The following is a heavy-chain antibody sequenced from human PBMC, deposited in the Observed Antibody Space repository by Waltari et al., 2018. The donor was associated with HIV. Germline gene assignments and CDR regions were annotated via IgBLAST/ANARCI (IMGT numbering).Heavy chain of an antibody. Sequence: EVQLVESAGGLVQPGWSLRLACAASGFTVSSNSMSRVRQAPGKGLEGVSVIYSGGRTYYEDSVKGRFTITRDNSKNTLYLQMNSLRAEDTAVYYCASIAYCGGDCYPRGMDVWGQGTTVTVSS. CDR3: ASIAYCGGDCYPRGMDV. V-gene: IGHV3-66*01. J-gene: IGHJ6*02. D-gene: IGHD2-21*02. CDR2: IYSGGRT. CDR1: GFTVSSNS.